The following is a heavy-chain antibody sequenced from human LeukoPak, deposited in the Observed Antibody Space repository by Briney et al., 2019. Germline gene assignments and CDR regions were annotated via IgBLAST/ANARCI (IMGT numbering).Heavy chain of an antibody. Sequence: PSETLSLTCTVSGYSISSGYYWGWIRQPPGKGLEWIGSIYHSGSTYYNPSLKSRVTISVDTSKNQFSLKLSSVTAADTAVYYCARGERITIFGVVPDAFDIWGQGTMVTVSS. CDR3: ARGERITIFGVVPDAFDI. J-gene: IGHJ3*02. D-gene: IGHD3-3*01. CDR2: IYHSGST. CDR1: GYSISSGYY. V-gene: IGHV4-38-2*02.